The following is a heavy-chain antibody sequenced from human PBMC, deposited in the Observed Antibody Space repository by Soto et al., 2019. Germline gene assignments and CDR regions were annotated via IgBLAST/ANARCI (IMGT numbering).Heavy chain of an antibody. J-gene: IGHJ6*02. CDR1: GYTFTRYY. CDR2: INPSGGST. D-gene: IGHD4-17*01. CDR3: ASLNTVTAGRPWYYGMDV. Sequence: QVQLVQSGAEVKKPGASVKVSCKASGYTFTRYYMYWVRQAPGQGLEWMGIINPSGGSTSYAQKFQGRVTMTRDTSTSTVYMELSSLRSEDTAVYYCASLNTVTAGRPWYYGMDVWGQGTTVTVSS. V-gene: IGHV1-46*01.